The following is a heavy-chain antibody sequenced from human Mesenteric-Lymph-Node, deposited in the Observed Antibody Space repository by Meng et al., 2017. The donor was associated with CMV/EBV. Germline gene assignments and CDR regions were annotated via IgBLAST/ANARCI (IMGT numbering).Heavy chain of an antibody. CDR1: GDSLRNYY. V-gene: IGHV4-59*01. J-gene: IGHJ6*02. CDR3: ARTDYYSDYGMDV. CDR2: IFHTGST. Sequence: SETLSPTCTVSGDSLRNYYWSWIRQPPGGGLEWIGFIFHTGSTSYNPSLESRVTMSVDTSKSLFSLTVTSVTAADTDIYYCARTDYYSDYGMDVWGQGTPVTVSS.